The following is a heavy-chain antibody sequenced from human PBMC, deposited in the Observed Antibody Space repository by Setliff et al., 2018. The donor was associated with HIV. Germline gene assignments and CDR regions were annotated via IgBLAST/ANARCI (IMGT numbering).Heavy chain of an antibody. Sequence: ASVKVSCKASGYTFTSYGISWVRQAPGQGLEWMGWINSFNAITNYAQKFQGRVTMTTETSTSTAYMELRSLRSDDTAVYYCARDLIGYNNWFDPWGQGTLVTVS. CDR2: INSFNAIT. CDR3: ARDLIGYNNWFDP. J-gene: IGHJ5*02. D-gene: IGHD3-9*01. CDR1: GYTFTSYG. V-gene: IGHV1-18*01.